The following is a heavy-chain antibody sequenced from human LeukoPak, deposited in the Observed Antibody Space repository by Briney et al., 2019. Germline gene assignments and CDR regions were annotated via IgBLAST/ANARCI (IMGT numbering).Heavy chain of an antibody. CDR3: AKDQRYQLLVRLAFDI. D-gene: IGHD2-2*01. J-gene: IGHJ3*02. CDR2: ISGSGGST. Sequence: GGSLRLSCAASGFTFSSYAMSWVRQAPGKGLEWVSAISGSGGSTYYADSVKGRFTISRDNSKNTLYLQMNSLRAEDTAVYYCAKDQRYQLLVRLAFDIWGQGTMVTVSS. CDR1: GFTFSSYA. V-gene: IGHV3-23*01.